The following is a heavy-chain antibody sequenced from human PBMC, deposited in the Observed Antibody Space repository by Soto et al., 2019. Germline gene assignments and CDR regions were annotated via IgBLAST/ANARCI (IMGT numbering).Heavy chain of an antibody. V-gene: IGHV3-30*18. J-gene: IGHJ4*02. Sequence: GGSLRLSCAASGFTFSSYGMHWVRQAPGKGLEWVAVISYDGSNKYYADSVKGRFTISRDNSKNTLYLQMNSLRAEDTAVCYCAKGWYSSSWTKLGDWGQGTLVTVSS. CDR1: GFTFSSYG. CDR3: AKGWYSSSWTKLGD. D-gene: IGHD6-13*01. CDR2: ISYDGSNK.